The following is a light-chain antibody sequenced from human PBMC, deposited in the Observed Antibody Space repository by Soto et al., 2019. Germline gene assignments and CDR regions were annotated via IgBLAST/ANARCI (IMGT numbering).Light chain of an antibody. CDR2: GAS. V-gene: IGKV1-6*01. Sequence: AIQMTQSPSSLSASVGDRVTITCRASQGIRNDLGWYQQTPGKAPKVLIYGASSLQSGVPSRFSGSGSGTDFTLTISSLQPEDFATYYCQKYNSAPLTFGGGTKVDIK. CDR1: QGIRND. J-gene: IGKJ4*01. CDR3: QKYNSAPLT.